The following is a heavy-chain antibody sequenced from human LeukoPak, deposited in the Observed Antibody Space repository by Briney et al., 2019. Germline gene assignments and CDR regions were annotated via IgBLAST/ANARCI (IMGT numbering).Heavy chain of an antibody. Sequence: GGSLRLSCAASGFTFSSYGMHWVRQAPGKGLEWVAVIWYDGSNKYYADSVKGRFTISRDNSKNTLYLQMNSLRAEDTAVYYCARDVKAFDAFDIWGQGTMVTASS. V-gene: IGHV3-33*01. J-gene: IGHJ3*02. CDR3: ARDVKAFDAFDI. CDR1: GFTFSSYG. CDR2: IWYDGSNK.